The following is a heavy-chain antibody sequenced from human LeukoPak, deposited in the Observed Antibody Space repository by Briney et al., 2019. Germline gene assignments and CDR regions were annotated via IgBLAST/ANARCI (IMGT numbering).Heavy chain of an antibody. Sequence: KTGGSLRLSCAASGFTFSSYSMNWVRQAPGKGLEWVSSISSSSSYIYYADSVKGRFTISRDNAKNSLYLQMNSLRAEDTAVYYCAAELIRYSSGWDPWFDPWGQGTLVTVSS. V-gene: IGHV3-21*01. D-gene: IGHD6-19*01. CDR3: AAELIRYSSGWDPWFDP. CDR1: GFTFSSYS. CDR2: ISSSSSYI. J-gene: IGHJ5*02.